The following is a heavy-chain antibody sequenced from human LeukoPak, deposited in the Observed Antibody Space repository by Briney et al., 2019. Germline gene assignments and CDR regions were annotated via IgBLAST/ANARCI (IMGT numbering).Heavy chain of an antibody. CDR3: ARDGFGYSALFYYYYYMDV. J-gene: IGHJ6*03. CDR1: GFTFSSYA. Sequence: GGSLRLSCAASGFTFSSYAMHWVRQAPGKGLEWVAVISYDGSNKYYADSVKGRFTISRDDSKNTLYLQMNSLRAEDTAVYYCARDGFGYSALFYYYYYMDVWGKGTTVTVSS. V-gene: IGHV3-30*04. D-gene: IGHD1-26*01. CDR2: ISYDGSNK.